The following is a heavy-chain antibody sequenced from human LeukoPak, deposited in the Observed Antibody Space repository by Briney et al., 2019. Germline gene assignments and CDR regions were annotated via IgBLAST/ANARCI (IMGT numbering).Heavy chain of an antibody. D-gene: IGHD6-6*01. V-gene: IGHV5-51*01. CDR3: ARLSSRAAVEGD. CDR2: IYPGDSDT. J-gene: IGHJ4*02. Sequence: GESLKISCKGSGYRFISNWIGWVRPMPGKGLEWMGMIYPGDSDTRYSPSFQGKVTMSADKSISTPYLQWNSLRASDTAMYYCARLSSRAAVEGDWGQGTLVTVSS. CDR1: GYRFISNW.